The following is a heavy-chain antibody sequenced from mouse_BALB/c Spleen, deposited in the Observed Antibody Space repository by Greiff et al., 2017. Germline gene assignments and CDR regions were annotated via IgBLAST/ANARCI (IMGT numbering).Heavy chain of an antibody. CDR3: ARSHYGSSYWYFDV. CDR2: ISSGSSTI. D-gene: IGHD1-1*01. CDR1: GFTFSSFG. Sequence: EVNVVESGGGLVQPGGSRKLSCAASGFTFSSFGMHWVRQAPEKGLEWVAYISSGSSTIYYADTVKGRFTISRDNPKNTLFLQMTSLRSEDTAMYYCARSHYGSSYWYFDVWGAGTTVTVSS. J-gene: IGHJ1*01. V-gene: IGHV5-17*02.